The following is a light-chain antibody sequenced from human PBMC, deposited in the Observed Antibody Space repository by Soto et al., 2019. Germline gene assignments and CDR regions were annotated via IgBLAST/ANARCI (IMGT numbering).Light chain of an antibody. CDR3: CSYAGSPRV. CDR2: DVS. Sequence: QSVLTQPRSVSGSPGQSVTISCTGTSSDVGGYNYVSWYQQHPGKAPKLMIYDVSKRPSGVPDRFSGSKSGNTASLTISGLQAEDEADYYCCSYAGSPRVFGPGTKLTVL. V-gene: IGLV2-11*01. J-gene: IGLJ1*01. CDR1: SSDVGGYNY.